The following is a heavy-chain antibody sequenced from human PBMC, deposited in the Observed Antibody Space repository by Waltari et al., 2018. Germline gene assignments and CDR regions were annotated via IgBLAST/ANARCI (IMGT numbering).Heavy chain of an antibody. Sequence: EVQLVQSGAEVKKPGESLKISCEGSGYSFATYWIGWVRQTPGKGLEWMGIIYPGDSDTRYSPSVQGQVTISVDKSINTAYLQWSGLKASDTGKYYCTTLARGGWYYFGFWAQGTQVTVSS. CDR1: GYSFATYW. CDR2: IYPGDSDT. CDR3: TTLARGGWYYFGF. D-gene: IGHD6-19*01. V-gene: IGHV5-51*03. J-gene: IGHJ4*02.